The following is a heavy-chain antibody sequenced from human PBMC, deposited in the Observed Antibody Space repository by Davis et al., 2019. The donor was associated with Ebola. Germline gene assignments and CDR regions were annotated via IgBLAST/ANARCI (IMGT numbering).Heavy chain of an antibody. V-gene: IGHV1-2*02. Sequence: ASVKVSCKASGYTFTGYYMHWVRQAPGQGLEWMGWINPNSGGTNYAQKFQGRVTMTRDTSISTAYMELSRLRSDDTAVYYCARDGYNSATFWDYWGQGTLVTVSS. CDR2: INPNSGGT. CDR3: ARDGYNSATFWDY. J-gene: IGHJ4*02. CDR1: GYTFTGYY. D-gene: IGHD5-24*01.